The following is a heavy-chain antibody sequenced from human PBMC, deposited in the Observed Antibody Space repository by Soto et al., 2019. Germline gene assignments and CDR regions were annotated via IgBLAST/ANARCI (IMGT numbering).Heavy chain of an antibody. D-gene: IGHD2-21*02. Sequence: GGSLRLSCAGSGFTFSSYAMSWVRQAPGKGLEWVSAISGSGGNTYYADSVKGRFTISRDNSKNTLYLQMNSLRAEDTAVYYCARDLWGYCGTDCYPLDVWGQGTTVTVSS. CDR1: GFTFSSYA. J-gene: IGHJ6*02. CDR3: ARDLWGYCGTDCYPLDV. V-gene: IGHV3-23*01. CDR2: ISGSGGNT.